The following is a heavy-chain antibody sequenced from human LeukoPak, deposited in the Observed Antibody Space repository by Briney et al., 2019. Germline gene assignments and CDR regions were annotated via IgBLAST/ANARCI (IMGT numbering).Heavy chain of an antibody. J-gene: IGHJ4*02. CDR1: AFTFSSYS. V-gene: IGHV3-21*01. CDR3: ARTDYYDKSIDY. D-gene: IGHD3-22*01. CDR2: ISTGSSFI. Sequence: MAAGSLRRSCAASAFTFSSYSMNWDRQAPGKGLEWVSSISTGSSFIYYADSVKGRFTISRDIAKNSLYLQMNSLRAEDTAVYYCARTDYYDKSIDYWGQGTLVTVSS.